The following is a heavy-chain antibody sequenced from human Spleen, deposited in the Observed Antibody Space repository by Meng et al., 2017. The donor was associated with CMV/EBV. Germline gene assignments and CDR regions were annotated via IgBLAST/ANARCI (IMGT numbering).Heavy chain of an antibody. J-gene: IGHJ4*02. V-gene: IGHV1-69*05. Sequence: SVKVSCKASGGTFNTYTFSWVRQAPGQGLEWVGGIIPIFGAARYAQNFQGRVTMARDNSKKTLYLRLNSLRAEDTAIYYCVVQQLVGGWGQGTLVTVSS. CDR3: VVQQLVGG. CDR2: IIPIFGAA. CDR1: GGTFNTYT. D-gene: IGHD6-13*01.